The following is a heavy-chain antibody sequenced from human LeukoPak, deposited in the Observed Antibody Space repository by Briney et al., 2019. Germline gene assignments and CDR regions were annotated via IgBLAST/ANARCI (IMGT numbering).Heavy chain of an antibody. CDR1: GYTFTGYY. J-gene: IGHJ4*02. D-gene: IGHD1-1*01. Sequence: GASVKVSCTASGYTFTGYYMHWVRQAPGQGLEWMGWINPNSSDTSYTQNFQGRVTLTRDTSITTVYMELSRLRSDDTAVYYCARDGNFDYWGQGTPVTVSS. CDR2: INPNSSDT. V-gene: IGHV1-2*02. CDR3: ARDGNFDY.